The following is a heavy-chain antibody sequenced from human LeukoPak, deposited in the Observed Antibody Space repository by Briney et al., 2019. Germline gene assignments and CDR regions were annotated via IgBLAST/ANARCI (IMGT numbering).Heavy chain of an antibody. Sequence: GRSLRLSCAASGFTFSSYAMHWVRQAPGKGLEWVAVISFDGSNKYYADSVKGRFTISRDNAKNSVFLQMNSLRAEDTAVYYCARVYGLGAFDIWGQGTMVTVSS. V-gene: IGHV3-30-3*01. CDR3: ARVYGLGAFDI. CDR1: GFTFSSYA. CDR2: ISFDGSNK. D-gene: IGHD2/OR15-2a*01. J-gene: IGHJ3*02.